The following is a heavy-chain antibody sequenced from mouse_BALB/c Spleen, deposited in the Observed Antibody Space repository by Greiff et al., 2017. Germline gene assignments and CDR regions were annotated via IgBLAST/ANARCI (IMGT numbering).Heavy chain of an antibody. V-gene: IGHV5-12-2*01. CDR3: ARHGNNGAMDY. D-gene: IGHD2-1*01. J-gene: IGHJ4*01. CDR1: GFTFSSYT. CDR2: ISNGGGST. Sequence: EGKLMESGGGLVQPGGSLKLSCAASGFTFSSYTMSWVRQTPEKRLEWVAYISNGGGSTYYPDTVKGRFTISRDNAKNTLYLQMSSLKSEDTAMYYCARHGNNGAMDYWGQGTSVTVSS.